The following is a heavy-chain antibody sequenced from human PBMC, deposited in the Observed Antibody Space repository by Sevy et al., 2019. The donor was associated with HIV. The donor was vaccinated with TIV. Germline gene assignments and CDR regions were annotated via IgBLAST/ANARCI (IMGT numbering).Heavy chain of an antibody. J-gene: IGHJ4*02. Sequence: GGSLRLSCVGFGFTSSDYYMSWIRQAPGKGLEWVSYISGSGSTIDYADSVKGRFTISRDNAKNSLYLQMNSLRAEDTAVYYCVREGVGGYSYSLDCWGQGTLVTVSS. CDR3: VREGVGGYSYSLDC. D-gene: IGHD5-18*01. CDR1: GFTSSDYY. V-gene: IGHV3-11*04. CDR2: ISGSGSTI.